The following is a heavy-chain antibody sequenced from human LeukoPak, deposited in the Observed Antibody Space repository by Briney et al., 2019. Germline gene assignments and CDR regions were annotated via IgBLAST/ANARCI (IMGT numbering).Heavy chain of an antibody. CDR2: IIPIFGTA. D-gene: IGHD6-6*01. J-gene: IGHJ4*02. CDR1: GYTFTSYA. V-gene: IGHV1-69*05. CDR3: ARAHSSSSAFDY. Sequence: SVKVSCKASGYTFTSYAISWVRQAPGQGLEWMGGIIPIFGTANYAQKFQGRVTITTDESTSTAYMELSSLRSEDTAVYYCARAHSSSSAFDYWGQGTLVTVSS.